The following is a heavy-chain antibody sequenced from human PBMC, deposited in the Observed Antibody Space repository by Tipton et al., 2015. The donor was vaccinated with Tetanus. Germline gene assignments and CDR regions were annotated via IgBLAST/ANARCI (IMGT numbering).Heavy chain of an antibody. CDR2: VFDGGTS. J-gene: IGHJ4*02. CDR1: GGSISNSEYY. Sequence: TLSLTCSLSGGSISNSEYYWAWIRQPPGKGLEWIGSVFDGGTSYYNPSLKSRVTISVDTSKNHFYLRLSSVTAAETAVYYCAEGRRFCSSNSCHEYYFDSWGRGTLVTVSS. CDR3: AEGRRFCSSNSCHEYYFDS. V-gene: IGHV4-39*01. D-gene: IGHD2-2*01.